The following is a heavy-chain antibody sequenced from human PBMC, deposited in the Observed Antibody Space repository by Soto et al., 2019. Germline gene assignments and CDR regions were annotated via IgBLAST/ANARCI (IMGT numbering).Heavy chain of an antibody. CDR2: IFHRGDT. D-gene: IGHD1-7*01. J-gene: IGHJ6*02. Sequence: SETLSLTCAVSGGSLSGSNWWSWVRQPPGKGLEWIGEIFHRGDTNYNPSLKSRVTISIDRSEKQFSLKLNSVTAADTAVYYCARVGNWNSRHYYRLDVWGQGTTVTVSS. CDR3: ARVGNWNSRHYYRLDV. CDR1: GGSLSGSNW. V-gene: IGHV4-4*02.